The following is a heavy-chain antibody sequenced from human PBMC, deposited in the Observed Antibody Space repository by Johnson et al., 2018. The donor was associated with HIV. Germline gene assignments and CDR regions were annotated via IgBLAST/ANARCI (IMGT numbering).Heavy chain of an antibody. D-gene: IGHD4-23*01. J-gene: IGHJ3*02. CDR1: GFTFDDYG. Sequence: MLLVESGGGVVRPGGSLRLSCAASGFTFDDYGMSWVRQGSGKGLEWVSGINWNGGSTGYADSVKGRFTISRDNAKNSLYLQMTRLRVEDTALYYCARERISGNSGAGALDIWGQGTMVTVSS. V-gene: IGHV3-20*04. CDR3: ARERISGNSGAGALDI. CDR2: INWNGGST.